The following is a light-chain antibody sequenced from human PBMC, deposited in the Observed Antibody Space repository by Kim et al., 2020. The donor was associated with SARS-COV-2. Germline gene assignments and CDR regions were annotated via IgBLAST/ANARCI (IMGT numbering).Light chain of an antibody. Sequence: APGKTTRITCRGNNIGSKSVHWYQQKPGQAPVLVIYYDSDRPSGIPERFSGSNSGNTATLTISRVEAGDEADYYCQVWDSYSDHVVFGGGTQLTVL. CDR3: QVWDSYSDHVV. J-gene: IGLJ2*01. V-gene: IGLV3-21*04. CDR2: YDS. CDR1: NIGSKS.